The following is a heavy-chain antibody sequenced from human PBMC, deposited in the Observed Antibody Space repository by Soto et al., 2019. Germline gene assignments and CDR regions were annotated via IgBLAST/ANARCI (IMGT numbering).Heavy chain of an antibody. J-gene: IGHJ6*02. CDR2: INAGNGNT. CDR1: GYTFTSYV. V-gene: IGHV1-3*01. CDR3: ASEAIAAAAVYGMDV. D-gene: IGHD6-13*01. Sequence: GASVKVSCKASGYTFTSYVMHWVRQAPGKRLEWMGWINAGNGNTKYSQKFQGRVTITRDTSASTAYMELSSLRSEDTAVYYCASEAIAAAAVYGMDVWGQGTTVTVSS.